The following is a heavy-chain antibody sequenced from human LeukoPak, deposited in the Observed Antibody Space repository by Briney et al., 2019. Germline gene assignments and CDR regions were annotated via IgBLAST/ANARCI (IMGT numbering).Heavy chain of an antibody. J-gene: IGHJ6*04. CDR1: GLTFSSYG. CDR2: IWYDGSNK. Sequence: GGSLRLSCAASGLTFSSYGMHWVRQAPGKGLEWVAVIWYDGSNKYYADSVKGRFTISRDDSKNTLYLQMNSLRAEDTAVYYCARSDYDILTGYYSAYGMDVWGKGTTVTVSS. CDR3: ARSDYDILTGYYSAYGMDV. D-gene: IGHD3-9*01. V-gene: IGHV3-33*01.